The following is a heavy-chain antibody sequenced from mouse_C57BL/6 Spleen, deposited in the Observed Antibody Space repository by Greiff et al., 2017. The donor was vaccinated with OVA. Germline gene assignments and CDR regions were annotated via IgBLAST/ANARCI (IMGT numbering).Heavy chain of an antibody. J-gene: IGHJ2*01. Sequence: EVHLVESGTVLARPGASVKMSCKTSGYTFTSYWMHWVKQRPGQGLEWIGAIYPGNSDTSYNQKFKGKAKLTAVTSASTAYMELSSLTNEDSAVYYCTRYYGSSPYYFDYWGQGTTLTVSS. D-gene: IGHD1-1*01. CDR2: IYPGNSDT. CDR3: TRYYGSSPYYFDY. CDR1: GYTFTSYW. V-gene: IGHV1-5*01.